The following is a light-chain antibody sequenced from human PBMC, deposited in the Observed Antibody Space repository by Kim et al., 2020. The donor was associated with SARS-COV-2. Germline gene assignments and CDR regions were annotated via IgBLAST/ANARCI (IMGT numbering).Light chain of an antibody. CDR3: SAWDSSLSAWV. CDR2: RDN. Sequence: RQTGTLTCSGNINNVGNQGAAWLQQQQGHPPKLLFYRDNNRPSGISARFSASRSGSTASLTITGLQPEDEADYYCSAWDSSLSAWVFGGGTQLTVL. V-gene: IGLV10-54*01. CDR1: INNVGNQG. J-gene: IGLJ3*02.